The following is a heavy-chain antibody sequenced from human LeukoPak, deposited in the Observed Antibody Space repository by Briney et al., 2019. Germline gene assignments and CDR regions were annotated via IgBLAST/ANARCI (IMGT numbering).Heavy chain of an antibody. D-gene: IGHD3-3*01. CDR1: GFTFSSYS. CDR2: ISSSSSTT. CDR3: ARTYDFWSGYYKTYYFDY. Sequence: GGSLRLSCAASGFTFSSYSMNWVRQAPGKGLEWVSYISSSSSTTYYADSVKGRFTISRDNSKNTLYLQMNSLRAEDTAVYYCARTYDFWSGYYKTYYFDYWGQGTLVTVSS. J-gene: IGHJ4*02. V-gene: IGHV3-48*01.